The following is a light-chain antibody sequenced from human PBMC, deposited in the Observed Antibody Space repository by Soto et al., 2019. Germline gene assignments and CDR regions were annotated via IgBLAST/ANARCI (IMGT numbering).Light chain of an antibody. CDR2: EVS. CDR3: SSFRSSSTQV. V-gene: IGLV2-14*01. Sequence: QSVLTQPASVSGSPGQSITISCTGTTSDVGGYSFVSWYQLHPGKAPKLMIYEVSNRPSGVSNRFSGSKSGNTASLTISGLQAEDESDYYCSSFRSSSTQVFGTGTKVTVL. J-gene: IGLJ1*01. CDR1: TSDVGGYSF.